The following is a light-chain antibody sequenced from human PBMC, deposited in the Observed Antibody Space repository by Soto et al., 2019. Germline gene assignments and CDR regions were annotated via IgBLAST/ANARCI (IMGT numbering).Light chain of an antibody. Sequence: EIVLTQSPATLSLSPGERANISCRASQSVTTYLAWYQRKPGQAPRLLIYDASDRATGIPARFSGSGSGTDFTLTISSLEPEDFAVYYCQQRSNWPPSITFGQGTRLEIK. J-gene: IGKJ5*01. CDR1: QSVTTY. V-gene: IGKV3-11*01. CDR3: QQRSNWPPSIT. CDR2: DAS.